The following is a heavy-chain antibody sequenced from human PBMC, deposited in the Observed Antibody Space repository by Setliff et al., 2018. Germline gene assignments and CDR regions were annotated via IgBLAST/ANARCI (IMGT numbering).Heavy chain of an antibody. CDR1: GVSIRGFY. CDR2: AFHTGKT. CDR3: ARGGYNSRSGYSAYYYAY. V-gene: IGHV4-59*03. Sequence: ASETLSLTCTVSGVSIRGFYWTWIRQSPKRGLEWLGYAFHTGKTDYNPSLMSRVITSIDMSRKQFSLKLSSVTAADTAMYFCARGGYNSRSGYSAYYYAYWGQGALVTVSS. J-gene: IGHJ4*02. D-gene: IGHD3-3*01.